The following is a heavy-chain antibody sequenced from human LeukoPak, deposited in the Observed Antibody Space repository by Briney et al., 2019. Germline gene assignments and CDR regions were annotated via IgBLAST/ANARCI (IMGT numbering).Heavy chain of an antibody. J-gene: IGHJ5*02. CDR1: GFTFSDHY. D-gene: IGHD6-13*01. V-gene: IGHV3-11*04. Sequence: GGSLRLSCAASGFTFSDHYMSWIRQAPGKGLEWVSYINTDGRSILYADSVRGRVTISRDNAKNSLYLQMNSLRAEDTAVYYCARAGIAAAGSWGQGTLVTVSS. CDR3: ARAGIAAAGS. CDR2: INTDGRSI.